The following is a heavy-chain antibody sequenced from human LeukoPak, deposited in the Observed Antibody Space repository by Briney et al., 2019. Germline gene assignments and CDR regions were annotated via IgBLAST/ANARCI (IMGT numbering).Heavy chain of an antibody. Sequence: GGSLRLSCSASGFTLSLYWMTWVRQAPGKGLEWVASIKEDGSEKSYVDSVKDRFTISRDNAKNSLYLQMNSLGAEDTAVYYCVRGGSYTFDPWGQGILVTVSS. CDR3: VRGGSYTFDP. CDR2: IKEDGSEK. J-gene: IGHJ5*02. CDR1: GFTLSLYW. D-gene: IGHD1-26*01. V-gene: IGHV3-7*01.